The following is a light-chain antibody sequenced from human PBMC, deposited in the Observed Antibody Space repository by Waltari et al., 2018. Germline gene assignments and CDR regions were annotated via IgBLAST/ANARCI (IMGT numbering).Light chain of an antibody. CDR3: QQYNVRPHT. J-gene: IGKJ2*01. V-gene: IGKV3-15*01. CDR2: AAS. Sequence: EIVVTQSPATLSVSPGDTATVSCRASQSVSTNLAWYQHKPGQAPRLLIHAASTRATAIPARFSGSGSGTEFTLTVSSLHSEDSAVYYCQQYNVRPHTFGQGTRLEIK. CDR1: QSVSTN.